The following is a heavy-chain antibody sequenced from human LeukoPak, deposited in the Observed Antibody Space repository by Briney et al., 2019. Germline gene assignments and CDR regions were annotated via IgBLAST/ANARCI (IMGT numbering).Heavy chain of an antibody. J-gene: IGHJ4*02. CDR1: GYTFTSYG. CDR2: ISAYNGNT. CDR3: ARGEPDYYGSGSYIDYYFDY. D-gene: IGHD3-10*01. V-gene: IGHV1-18*01. Sequence: VASVKVSCKASGYTFTSYGISWVRQAPGQGLEWMGWISAYNGNTNYAQKLQGRVTMTTDTSTSTAYMELRSLRSDDTAVYYCARGEPDYYGSGSYIDYYFDYWGQGTLVTVSS.